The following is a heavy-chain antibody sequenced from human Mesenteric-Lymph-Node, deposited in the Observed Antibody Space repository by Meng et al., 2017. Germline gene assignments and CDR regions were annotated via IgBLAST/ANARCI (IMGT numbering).Heavy chain of an antibody. Sequence: VQLLQSGAEVREPGASGKGSCKASGYPFSSYGISWLRQAPGQGLEWMGWISASHGNPNYAQKFRDRVIMTTDTSSSTVYMELRSLRSDDTAIYYCASLYCTGGSCFHNWFDPWGQGTLVTVSS. D-gene: IGHD2-8*02. V-gene: IGHV1-18*01. J-gene: IGHJ5*02. CDR1: GYPFSSYG. CDR3: ASLYCTGGSCFHNWFDP. CDR2: ISASHGNP.